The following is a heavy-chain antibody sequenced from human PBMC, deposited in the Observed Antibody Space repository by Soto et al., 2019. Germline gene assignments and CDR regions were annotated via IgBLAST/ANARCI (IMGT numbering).Heavy chain of an antibody. CDR3: VKGGWYGSSSPSDR. V-gene: IGHV3-30*03. J-gene: IGHJ5*02. Sequence: QEQLVESGGDVVQPGGSLRLSCAASGFTLSRQDMHWVRQAPGKGLEWVAVLSYDGIAQYYADSVKGRFTISRDNSKXXXXXXXXXXXVEDTALYYCVKGGWYGSSSPSDRWGQGTLVTVSS. D-gene: IGHD6-6*01. CDR1: GFTLSRQD. CDR2: LSYDGIAQ.